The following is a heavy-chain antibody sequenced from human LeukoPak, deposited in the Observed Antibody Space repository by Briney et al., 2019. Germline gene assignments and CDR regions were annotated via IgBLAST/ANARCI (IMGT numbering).Heavy chain of an antibody. CDR1: GGSISSSNW. CDR3: ARLRIAVAGYFDY. J-gene: IGHJ4*02. CDR2: IYHSGST. V-gene: IGHV4-4*02. D-gene: IGHD6-19*01. Sequence: SETLSLTCAVSGGSISSSNWWSRVRQPPGKGLEWIGEIYHSGSTNYNPSLKSRVTISVDKSKNQFSLKLSSVTAADTAVYYCARLRIAVAGYFDYWGQGTLVTVSS.